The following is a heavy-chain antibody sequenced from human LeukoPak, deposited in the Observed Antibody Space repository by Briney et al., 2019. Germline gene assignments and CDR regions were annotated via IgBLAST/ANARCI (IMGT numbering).Heavy chain of an antibody. Sequence: GGSLRLSCAASGFTYSSYAMSWVRQAPGKGLEWVSAISGSGGSTYYADSVKGRFTISRDNSKNTLYLQMNSLRAEDTAVYYCAKGEDSSGWLDYYYGMDVWGQGTTVTVSS. CDR1: GFTYSSYA. V-gene: IGHV3-23*01. CDR3: AKGEDSSGWLDYYYGMDV. CDR2: ISGSGGST. J-gene: IGHJ6*02. D-gene: IGHD6-19*01.